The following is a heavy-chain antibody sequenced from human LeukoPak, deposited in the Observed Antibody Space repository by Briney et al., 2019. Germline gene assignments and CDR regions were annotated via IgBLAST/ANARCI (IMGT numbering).Heavy chain of an antibody. CDR2: IYYSGST. D-gene: IGHD3-10*01. J-gene: IGHJ4*02. CDR3: ARVLLWFGEFYFDY. Sequence: SQTLSLTCTVSGGSISSGGYYWSWIRQPPGKGLEWIGYIYYSGSTNYNPSLKSRVTISADTSKNQFSLKLSSVTAADTAVYYCARVLLWFGEFYFDYWGQGTLVTVSS. V-gene: IGHV4-61*08. CDR1: GGSISSGGYY.